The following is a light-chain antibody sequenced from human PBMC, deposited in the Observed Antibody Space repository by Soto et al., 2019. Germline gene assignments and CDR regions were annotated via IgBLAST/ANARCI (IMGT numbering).Light chain of an antibody. J-gene: IGLJ2*01. CDR1: NIGSKS. Sequence: SYELTQSPSVSVAPGKTATIPCGGNNIGSKSVHWYQQKPGQAPVLVINNEVDRPSGIPERFSGSNSGNTATLTIPRVDAGDEADYYCHVWDSDSDHPVFGGGTKLTVL. CDR3: HVWDSDSDHPV. CDR2: NEV. V-gene: IGLV3-21*04.